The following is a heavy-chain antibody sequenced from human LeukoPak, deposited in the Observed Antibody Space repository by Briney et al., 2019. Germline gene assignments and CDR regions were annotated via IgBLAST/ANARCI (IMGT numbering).Heavy chain of an antibody. CDR1: GFTFSGYS. Sequence: GGSLRLSCAASGFTFSGYSMNWVRQAPGKGLEWVSSISSSSSYIYYADSVRGRFTISRDNAKNSLYLQMNSLRAEDTAVYYCARDSLATVTNFDYWGQGTLVTVSS. CDR2: ISSSSSYI. V-gene: IGHV3-21*01. D-gene: IGHD4-17*01. CDR3: ARDSLATVTNFDY. J-gene: IGHJ4*02.